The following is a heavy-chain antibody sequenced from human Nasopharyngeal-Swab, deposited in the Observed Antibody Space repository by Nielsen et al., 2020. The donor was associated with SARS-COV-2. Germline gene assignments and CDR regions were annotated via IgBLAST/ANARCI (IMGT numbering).Heavy chain of an antibody. D-gene: IGHD2-2*01. V-gene: IGHV3-7*01. CDR1: GFTFSSYW. J-gene: IGHJ4*02. CDR2: IKPGGTQQ. CDR3: ARYCSTTSCPRGFDY. Sequence: GESLKISCAASGFTFSSYWMSWVRQAPGKGLEWVADIKPGGTQQYYMDSVKGRFTISRDNAKNSLSLQMNSLRAEDTAVYYCARYCSTTSCPRGFDYWGQGTLVTVSS.